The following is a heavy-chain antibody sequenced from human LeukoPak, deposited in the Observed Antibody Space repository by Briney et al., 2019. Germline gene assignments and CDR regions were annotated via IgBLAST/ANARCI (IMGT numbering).Heavy chain of an antibody. CDR3: ARGREWELQYFDY. D-gene: IGHD1-26*01. V-gene: IGHV3-30*04. Sequence: GRSLRLSCAASGFTFSSYAMHWVRQAPGKGLEWVAVISYDGSNKYYADSVKGRFTISRDNSKNTLYLQTNSLRAEDTAVYYCARGREWELQYFDYWGQGTLVTVSS. CDR2: ISYDGSNK. J-gene: IGHJ4*02. CDR1: GFTFSSYA.